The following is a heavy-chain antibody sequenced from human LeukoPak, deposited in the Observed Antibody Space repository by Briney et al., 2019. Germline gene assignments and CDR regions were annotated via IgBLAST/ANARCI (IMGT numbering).Heavy chain of an antibody. Sequence: PGGSLRLSCAASGFTFSNYEMNWVRQTPGKGLEWVSYISDHGKSRNYVDSVKGRFTISRDNAKNSLHLQMNSLRVEDTAVYFCARARIAAPLLDYWGQGTLVTVSS. CDR1: GFTFSNYE. CDR2: ISDHGKSR. CDR3: ARARIAAPLLDY. J-gene: IGHJ4*02. V-gene: IGHV3-48*03. D-gene: IGHD6-13*01.